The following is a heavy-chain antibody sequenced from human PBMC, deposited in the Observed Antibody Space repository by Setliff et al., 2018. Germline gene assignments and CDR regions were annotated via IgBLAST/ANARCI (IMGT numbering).Heavy chain of an antibody. CDR3: SRLVRFCTRTSCQRLSGGEF. D-gene: IGHD2-8*01. Sequence: KPSETLSLTCNVSGGSVSSTSHYWGWIRQPPGKGMEWIGSVYYSGYTYYNPSLQSRVTISVDMSKNQFSMKLTSVTAADTAVYYCSRLVRFCTRTSCQRLSGGEFWGQGTLVTVSS. V-gene: IGHV4-39*07. CDR1: GGSVSSTSHY. J-gene: IGHJ4*02. CDR2: VYYSGYT.